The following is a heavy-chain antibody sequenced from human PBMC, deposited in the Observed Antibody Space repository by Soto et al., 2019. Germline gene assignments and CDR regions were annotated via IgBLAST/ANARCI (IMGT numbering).Heavy chain of an antibody. V-gene: IGHV3-21*05. CDR1: GFTFGSYS. CDR2: ISSSSSYI. CDR3: ARGRPVDL. Sequence: KPGGSLRLSCAASGFTFGSYSMNWVRQAPGKGLEWVSHISSSSSYIYYADSVKGRFTISRDDAKNSLLLQMSSLRAEDTAVYYCARGRPVDLWGRGTLVTVSS. J-gene: IGHJ5*02. D-gene: IGHD2-15*01.